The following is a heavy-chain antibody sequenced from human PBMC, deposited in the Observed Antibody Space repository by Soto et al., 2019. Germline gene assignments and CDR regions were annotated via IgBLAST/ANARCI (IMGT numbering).Heavy chain of an antibody. CDR1: GFTFSSYG. CDR2: ISYDGSNK. Sequence: GGSLRLSCAASGFTFSSYGMHWVRQAPGKGLEWVAVISYDGSNKYYADSVKGRFTISRDNSKNTLYLQMNSLRAEDTAVYYCFITGTPHLGYYYYGMDVWGQGTTVTVSS. V-gene: IGHV3-30*03. J-gene: IGHJ6*02. D-gene: IGHD1-7*01. CDR3: FITGTPHLGYYYYGMDV.